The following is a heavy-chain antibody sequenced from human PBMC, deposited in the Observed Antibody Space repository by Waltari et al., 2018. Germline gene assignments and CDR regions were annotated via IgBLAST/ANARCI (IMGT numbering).Heavy chain of an antibody. CDR3: ARGSAYYDFWSGYYY. Sequence: QVQLVQSGAEVKKPGASVKVSCKASVSTFTSYDINWVRQAPGQGLEWMGWMNPNSGNTGYAQKFQGRVTMTRNTSISTAYMELSSLRSEDTAVYYCARGSAYYDFWSGYYYWGQGTLVTVSS. J-gene: IGHJ4*02. CDR1: VSTFTSYD. D-gene: IGHD3-3*01. V-gene: IGHV1-8*01. CDR2: MNPNSGNT.